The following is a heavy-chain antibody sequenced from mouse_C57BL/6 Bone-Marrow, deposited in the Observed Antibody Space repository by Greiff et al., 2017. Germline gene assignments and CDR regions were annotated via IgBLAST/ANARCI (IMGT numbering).Heavy chain of an antibody. CDR1: GFNIKDDY. V-gene: IGHV14-4*01. D-gene: IGHD2-1*01. CDR3: TLYYGNSYAMDD. J-gene: IGHJ4*01. CDR2: IDPENGDT. Sequence: EVQLQQSGAELVRPGASVKLSCTASGFNIKDDYMHWVKQRPEQGLEWIGWIDPENGDTEYASKFQGKATITADTSANTAYLQLSSLTSEDTAVYYCTLYYGNSYAMDDWGQGTSVTVAS.